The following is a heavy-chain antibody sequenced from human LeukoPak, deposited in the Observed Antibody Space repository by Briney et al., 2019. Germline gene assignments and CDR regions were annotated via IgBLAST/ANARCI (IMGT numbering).Heavy chain of an antibody. Sequence: GGSLRLSCAASGFTFSSYAMHWVRQAPGKGLEYVSAISSSGDSTYYANSVRGTFTISRDNSKNTLYLQMGSLRAEDTAVYYCASSYGSNKNPFEYWGQGTLVTVSS. CDR3: ASSYGSNKNPFEY. CDR2: ISSSGDST. J-gene: IGHJ4*02. V-gene: IGHV3-64*01. D-gene: IGHD4-23*01. CDR1: GFTFSSYA.